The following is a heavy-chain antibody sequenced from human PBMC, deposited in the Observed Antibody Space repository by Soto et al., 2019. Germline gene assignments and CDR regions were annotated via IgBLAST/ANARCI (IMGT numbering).Heavy chain of an antibody. J-gene: IGHJ6*02. V-gene: IGHV3-30*18. CDR2: MSYDGTNK. CDR3: AKDNGMDV. Sequence: GGSLRLSCAASGFTFSSYAMQWVRQAPGKGLEWVALMSYDGTNKYYADSVKGRFTISRDNSKNTLYLQMNSVRAEDTAVYYCAKDNGMDVWGQGTTVTVSS. CDR1: GFTFSSYA.